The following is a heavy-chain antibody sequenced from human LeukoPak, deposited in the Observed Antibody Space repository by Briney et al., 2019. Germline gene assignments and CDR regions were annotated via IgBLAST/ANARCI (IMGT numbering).Heavy chain of an antibody. CDR2: ISSNGGST. Sequence: PGGSLRLSCAASGFTFSSYAMSWVRQAPGKGLEWVSSISSNGGSTYYADSVKGRFTISRDNSKNPLYLQMNSLRAEDTAVYYCAKASKMDTILPPFDYWGQGTLVTVSS. CDR3: AKASKMDTILPPFDY. J-gene: IGHJ4*02. V-gene: IGHV3-23*01. CDR1: GFTFSSYA. D-gene: IGHD5-24*01.